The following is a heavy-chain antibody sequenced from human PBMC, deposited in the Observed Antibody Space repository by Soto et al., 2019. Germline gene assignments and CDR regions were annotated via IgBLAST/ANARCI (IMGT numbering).Heavy chain of an antibody. CDR3: AKEGRLASPAGDYFDS. CDR1: GFTFSSYA. V-gene: IGHV3-23*01. J-gene: IGHJ4*02. Sequence: GGSLRLSCAASGFTFSSYAMSWVRQAPGKGLEWVSAISGSGGSTYYADSVKGRFTISRDNSKNTLYLQMSRLRLDGTAVYFCAKEGRLASPAGDYFDSWRPGTLVTVSS. CDR2: ISGSGGST. D-gene: IGHD3-10*01.